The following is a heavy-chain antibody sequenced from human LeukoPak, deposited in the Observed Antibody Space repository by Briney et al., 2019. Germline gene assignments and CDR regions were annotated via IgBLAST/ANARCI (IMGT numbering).Heavy chain of an antibody. CDR1: GFTFSTYI. Sequence: GGSLRLSCAASGFTFSTYIMNWVRQTPGKGLEWVSYISSSGSTIYYADSVKGRFTISRDNAKNSLYLQMNSLRAEDTAVYYCAELGITMIGGVWGKGTTVTISS. V-gene: IGHV3-48*04. CDR3: AELGITMIGGV. D-gene: IGHD3-10*02. J-gene: IGHJ6*04. CDR2: ISSSGSTI.